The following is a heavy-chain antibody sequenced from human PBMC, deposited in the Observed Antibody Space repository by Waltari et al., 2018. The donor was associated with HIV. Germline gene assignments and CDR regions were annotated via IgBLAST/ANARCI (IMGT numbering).Heavy chain of an antibody. J-gene: IGHJ4*02. V-gene: IGHV3-7*04. D-gene: IGHD3-10*01. CDR2: IKQDGSEK. CDR3: ARGGFYGSGSKVN. Sequence: EVQLVESGGGLVQPGGSLRLSCAASGLTFSSYCMRWVRPAPGKGLEWVANIKQDGSEKYYVDSVNGRFTISRDNAENSLYLQMNSLRAEDTAVYYCARGGFYGSGSKVNWGQGTLVTVSS. CDR1: GLTFSSYC.